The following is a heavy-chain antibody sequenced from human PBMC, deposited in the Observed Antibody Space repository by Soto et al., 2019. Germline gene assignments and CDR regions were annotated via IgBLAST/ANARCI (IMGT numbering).Heavy chain of an antibody. V-gene: IGHV3-33*01. CDR3: ARGLYYYDSSGYYFDAFDI. CDR1: GFTFSSYG. J-gene: IGHJ3*02. CDR2: IWYDGSNK. D-gene: IGHD3-22*01. Sequence: SGGSLRLSCAASGFTFSSYGMHWVRQAPGKGLEWVAVIWYDGSNKYYADSVKGRFTISRDNSKNTLYLQMNSLRAEDTAVYYCARGLYYYDSSGYYFDAFDIWGQGTTVTVSS.